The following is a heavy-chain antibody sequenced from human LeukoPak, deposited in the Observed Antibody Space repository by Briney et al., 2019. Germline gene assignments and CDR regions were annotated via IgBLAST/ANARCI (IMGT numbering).Heavy chain of an antibody. CDR3: ARFAKGYGSGDIDY. D-gene: IGHD3-10*01. Sequence: PGGSLRLSCAASGFTFRRYWMSWVRQAPGKGLEWMANIKQDGDLKYYVDSVEGRFTISRDNAKNSLYLQMNSLNTEDTAVYYCARFAKGYGSGDIDYWGQGTLVTVSS. V-gene: IGHV3-7*01. J-gene: IGHJ4*02. CDR1: GFTFRRYW. CDR2: IKQDGDLK.